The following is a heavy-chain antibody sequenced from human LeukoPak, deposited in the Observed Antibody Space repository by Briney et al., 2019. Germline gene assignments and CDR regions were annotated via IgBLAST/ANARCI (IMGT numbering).Heavy chain of an antibody. D-gene: IGHD2-8*01. CDR1: GFTFSDYT. V-gene: IGHV3-21*01. Sequence: GGSLRLSCAASGFTFSDYTLNWVRQPPGKGLEWVSSITGDSNYIYYADSVKGRFTVSRDNAKNSLYLHINSLRAEDTAVYYCARDTVNGPFVISLDYWGQGALVTVSS. CDR2: ITGDSNYI. CDR3: ARDTVNGPFVISLDY. J-gene: IGHJ4*02.